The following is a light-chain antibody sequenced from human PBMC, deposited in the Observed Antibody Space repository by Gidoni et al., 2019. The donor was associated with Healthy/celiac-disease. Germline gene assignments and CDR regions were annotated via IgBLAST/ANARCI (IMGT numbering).Light chain of an antibody. CDR3: QQYKNWPYET. J-gene: IGKJ1*01. CDR2: GAS. V-gene: IGKV3-15*01. CDR1: QSVSSN. Sequence: EIVMTQSPATLSVSPGERATLSCRASQSVSSNLAWYQQKPGQAPRLLIYGASTRATGIPARFSGSGSGTEFTLTISSLQSEDFAVYYCQQYKNWPYETFGQGTKVEIK.